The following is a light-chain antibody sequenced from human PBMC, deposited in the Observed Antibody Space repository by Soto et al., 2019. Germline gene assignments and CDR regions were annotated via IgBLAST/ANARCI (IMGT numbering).Light chain of an antibody. J-gene: IGLJ2*01. CDR1: SSNIGAGYD. CDR3: QSYDSSLSGSV. Sequence: QPVLTQPPSVSGAPGQRVTISCTGSSSNIGAGYDVHWYQQLPGTAPKLLISANSNRPSGVPDRFSGSKSGTSASLAITGLQAEDEADYYCQSYDSSLSGSVFGGGTKVTVL. V-gene: IGLV1-40*01. CDR2: ANS.